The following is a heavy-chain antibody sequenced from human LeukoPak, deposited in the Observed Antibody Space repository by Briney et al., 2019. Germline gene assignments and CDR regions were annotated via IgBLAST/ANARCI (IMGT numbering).Heavy chain of an antibody. CDR2: VIPIFGTA. J-gene: IGHJ4*02. CDR1: GGTFSSYA. CDR3: ARDARGYSYGTETFDY. Sequence: SVKVSCKASGGTFSSYAISWVRPAPGQGLEWMGGVIPIFGTANYAQKFQGRVTITADESTSTAYMELSSLRSEDTAVYYCARDARGYSYGTETFDYWGQGTLVTVSS. D-gene: IGHD5-18*01. V-gene: IGHV1-69*13.